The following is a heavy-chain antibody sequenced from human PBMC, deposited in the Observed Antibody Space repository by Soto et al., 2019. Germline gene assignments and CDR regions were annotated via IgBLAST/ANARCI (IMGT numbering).Heavy chain of an antibody. CDR2: IKPDGSEK. CDR1: GFPFSNYW. V-gene: IGHV3-7*04. Sequence: PGGSLRLSCAASGFPFSNYWMSWVRQAPGKGLEWVANIKPDGSEKFYVDSLKGRFTMSRDNAKNSLYLQMNSLRVDDTAVYYCARGDYYDTNGPFSDAFDIWGQGTMVTVSS. J-gene: IGHJ3*02. D-gene: IGHD3-22*01. CDR3: ARGDYYDTNGPFSDAFDI.